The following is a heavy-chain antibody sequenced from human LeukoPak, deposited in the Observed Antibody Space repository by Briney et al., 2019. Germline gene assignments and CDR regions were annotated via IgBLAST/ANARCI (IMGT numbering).Heavy chain of an antibody. CDR2: ISGSGGST. CDR1: GFSFSSFA. Sequence: PGGSLRLSCAASGFSFSSFAMSWVRQAPGKGLEWVSAISGSGGSTYYADSVKGRFTISRDNSRNTLYPQMNSLRAEDTAVYYCAKDRGLVVVVPFDSWGQGTLVTVSS. J-gene: IGHJ4*02. CDR3: AKDRGLVVVVPFDS. D-gene: IGHD3-22*01. V-gene: IGHV3-23*01.